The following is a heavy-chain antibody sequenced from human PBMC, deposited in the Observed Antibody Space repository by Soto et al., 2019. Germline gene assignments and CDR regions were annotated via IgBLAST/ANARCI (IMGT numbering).Heavy chain of an antibody. V-gene: IGHV1-58*01. CDR2: ITVGTGNT. J-gene: IGHJ4*02. D-gene: IGHD3-22*01. CDR3: AAGDSSGYYGG. Sequence: GASVNVSFKSSGFIFTSSSVQWGRQARGQRLEWIGWITVGTGNTNYAQKFQERVTITRDMSTSTAYMELSNLRSEDTAVYYCAAGDSSGYYGGWGQGTQVTVSS. CDR1: GFIFTSSS.